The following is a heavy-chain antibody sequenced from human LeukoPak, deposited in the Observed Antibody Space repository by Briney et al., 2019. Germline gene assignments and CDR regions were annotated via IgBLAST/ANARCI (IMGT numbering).Heavy chain of an antibody. CDR1: GGSISSYY. CDR3: ARGVYDILTGYHNWFDP. V-gene: IGHV4-59*01. J-gene: IGHJ5*02. D-gene: IGHD3-9*01. CDR2: IYYSGST. Sequence: SETLSLTCTVSGGSISSYYWSWIRQPPGKGLEWIGYIYYSGSTSYNPSLKSRVTISVDTSKNQFSLKLSSVTAADTAVYYCARGVYDILTGYHNWFDPWGQGTLVTVSS.